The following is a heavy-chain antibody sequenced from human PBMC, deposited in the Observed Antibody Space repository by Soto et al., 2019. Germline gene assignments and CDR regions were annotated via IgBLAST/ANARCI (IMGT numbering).Heavy chain of an antibody. CDR2: INHSGST. CDR1: GGSFSGYY. J-gene: IGHJ6*03. CDR3: AREGRKYYYYYMDV. Sequence: QVQLQQWGAGLLKPSETLSLTCAVYGGSFSGYYWSWIRQPPGKGLEWIGEINHSGSTNYNPSLKSRVTISVDTSKNQVSLKLSSVTAADTAVYYCAREGRKYYYYYMDVWGKGTTVTVSS. V-gene: IGHV4-34*01.